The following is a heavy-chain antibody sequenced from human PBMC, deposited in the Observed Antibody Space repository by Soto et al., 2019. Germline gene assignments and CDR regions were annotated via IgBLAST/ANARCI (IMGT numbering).Heavy chain of an antibody. D-gene: IGHD3-22*01. CDR2: INHSGST. CDR3: ARDLIVRTFDY. CDR1: GGSFSGYY. Sequence: SETLSLTCAVYGGSFSGYYWSWIRQPPGKGLEWIGEINHSGSTNYNPSLKSRVTISVDTSKNQFSLKLSSVTAADTAVYYCARDLIVRTFDYWGQGTLVTVSS. V-gene: IGHV4-34*01. J-gene: IGHJ4*02.